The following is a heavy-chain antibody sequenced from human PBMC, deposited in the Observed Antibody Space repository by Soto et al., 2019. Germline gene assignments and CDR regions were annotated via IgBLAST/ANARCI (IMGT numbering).Heavy chain of an antibody. CDR2: IIPIFGTA. D-gene: IGHD3-22*01. J-gene: IGHJ4*02. CDR3: AGITYYYDSCGYGYYFDY. CDR1: GGTFSSYA. V-gene: IGHV1-69*01. Sequence: QVQLVQSGAEVKKPGSSVKVSCKASGGTFSSYAISWVRQAPGQGLEWMGGIIPIFGTANYAQKFQGRVTITADESTSTGYMELSSLRSEDTAVYYCAGITYYYDSCGYGYYFDYWGQGTLVTVSS.